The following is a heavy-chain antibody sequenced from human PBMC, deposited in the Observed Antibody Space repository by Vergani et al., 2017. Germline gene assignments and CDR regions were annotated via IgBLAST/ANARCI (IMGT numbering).Heavy chain of an antibody. J-gene: IGHJ4*02. D-gene: IGHD3-16*01. Sequence: QVQLQESGPGLVKPPGPLSLTCAVSGYSISSNNFWTWVRQPPGKGLEWIGEICHTEDTKYSPSLKTRVTVSVDESRNLFSLRLNSVTAADTAVYYCATIGNRRWGYYFDYWGQGILVTVSS. V-gene: IGHV4-4*03. CDR3: ATIGNRRWGYYFDY. CDR1: GYSISSNNF. CDR2: ICHTEDT.